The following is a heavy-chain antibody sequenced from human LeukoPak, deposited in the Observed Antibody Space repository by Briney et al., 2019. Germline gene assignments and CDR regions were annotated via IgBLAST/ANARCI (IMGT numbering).Heavy chain of an antibody. V-gene: IGHV4-34*01. CDR1: GGSFSGYY. CDR2: INHSGST. J-gene: IGHJ4*02. Sequence: PLETLSLTCAVYGGSFSGYYWSWIRQPPGKGLEWIGEINHSGSTNYNPSLKSRVTISVDTSKNQFSLKLSSVAAADTAVYYCAREEGYFDYWGQGTLVTVSS. CDR3: AREEGYFDY.